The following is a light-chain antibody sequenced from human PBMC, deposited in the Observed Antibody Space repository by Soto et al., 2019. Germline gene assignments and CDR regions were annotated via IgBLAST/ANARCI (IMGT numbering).Light chain of an antibody. CDR1: QSISSW. CDR3: QQYNSYPIT. J-gene: IGKJ5*01. Sequence: DIQMTQSPSTLSASVGDRVTITCRASQSISSWLAWYQQKPGKAPKLLIYKASSLESGVPSRVSGSGSGTEFTLTISSLQPDDSATYSCQQYNSYPITFGQGTRLEIK. CDR2: KAS. V-gene: IGKV1-5*03.